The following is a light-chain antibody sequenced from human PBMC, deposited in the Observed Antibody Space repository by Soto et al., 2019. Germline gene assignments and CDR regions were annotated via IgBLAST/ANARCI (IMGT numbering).Light chain of an antibody. CDR1: QSVSSNH. CDR2: GAS. CDR3: QQYAASPRT. J-gene: IGKJ1*01. V-gene: IGKV3-20*01. Sequence: EIVLTQSPGTLSLSPRERATLSCRASQSVSSNHVAWYQHKVGQAPRLLIYGASNRAPRIPYRFSGSVSGTDFTLTISRLEPEDFAVYYCQQYAASPRTFGQGTQVEV.